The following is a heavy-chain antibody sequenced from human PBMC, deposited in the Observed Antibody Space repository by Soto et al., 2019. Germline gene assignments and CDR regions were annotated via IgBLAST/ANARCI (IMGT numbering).Heavy chain of an antibody. CDR1: GFSFRSYG. D-gene: IGHD5-12*01. CDR3: AKGSLAGSSNWFDP. CDR2: ISYDGSNK. J-gene: IGHJ5*02. V-gene: IGHV3-30*18. Sequence: QVQLVESGGGVVQPGRSLRLSCAASGFSFRSYGMHWVRQAPGKGLEWVAVISYDGSNKYYTDSVKGRFTISRDNSKNTLYLQMNSLRAEDTAVYYCAKGSLAGSSNWFDPWGQGTLVTVSS.